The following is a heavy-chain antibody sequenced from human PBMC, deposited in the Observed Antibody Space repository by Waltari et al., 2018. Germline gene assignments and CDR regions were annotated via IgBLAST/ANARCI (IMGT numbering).Heavy chain of an antibody. CDR3: ATAARRRDVGDLS. Sequence: EVQLVESGGGLVQPGGSLRLSCGVSGFPFSSYSMNWVRKAPGKGLEWVSYISGSSSTIYYADSVKGRFTISRDNAKNSMHLQMSSLRAEDTAVYYCATAARRRDVGDLSWGQGTLVTVSS. CDR1: GFPFSSYS. V-gene: IGHV3-48*01. D-gene: IGHD3-16*02. J-gene: IGHJ4*02. CDR2: ISGSSSTI.